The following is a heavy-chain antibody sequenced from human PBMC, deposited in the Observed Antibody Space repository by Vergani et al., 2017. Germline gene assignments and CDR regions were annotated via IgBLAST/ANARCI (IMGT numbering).Heavy chain of an antibody. V-gene: IGHV4-61*02. CDR1: GGSISSGSYY. D-gene: IGHD2-15*01. CDR2: IYTSGST. CDR3: ARDLSWLDAFDI. J-gene: IGHJ3*02. Sequence: QVQLQESCPGLLKPSQTLSLTCTVSGGSISSGSYYWSWIRQPAGKGLEWIGRIYTSGSTNYNPSLKSRVTISVDTSKNQFSLKLSSVTAADTAVYYCARDLSWLDAFDIWGQGTMVTVSS.